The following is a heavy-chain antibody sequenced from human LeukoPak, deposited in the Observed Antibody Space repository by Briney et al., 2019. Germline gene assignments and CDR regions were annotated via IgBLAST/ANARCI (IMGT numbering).Heavy chain of an antibody. CDR2: IYTSGST. CDR1: GGAISSYH. J-gene: IGHJ4*02. Sequence: SETLSLTCTVSGGAISSYHWSWIRQPAGKGLEWIGRIYTSGSTNYNPSLKSRVTMSVDTSKNQFSLQLSSLTAADTAVYYCARVVDYALKDWGQGTLVTVSS. D-gene: IGHD4-17*01. CDR3: ARVVDYALKD. V-gene: IGHV4-4*07.